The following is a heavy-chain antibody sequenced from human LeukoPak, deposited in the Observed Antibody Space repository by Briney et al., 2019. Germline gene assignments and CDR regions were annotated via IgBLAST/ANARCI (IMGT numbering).Heavy chain of an antibody. J-gene: IGHJ6*03. V-gene: IGHV4-34*01. CDR3: ARGAYSSSWTGYYYYYMDV. CDR2: INHSGST. Sequence: SETLSLTCAVYGGSFSGYYWSWIRQPPRKGLEWIGEINHSGSTNYNPSLKSRVTISVDTSKNQFSLQLNSVTPEDTAVYYCARGAYSSSWTGYYYYYMDVWGKGTTVTISS. D-gene: IGHD6-13*01. CDR1: GGSFSGYY.